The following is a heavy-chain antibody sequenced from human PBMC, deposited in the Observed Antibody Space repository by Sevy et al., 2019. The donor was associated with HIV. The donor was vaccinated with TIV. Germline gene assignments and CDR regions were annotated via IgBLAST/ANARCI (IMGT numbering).Heavy chain of an antibody. J-gene: IGHJ4*02. V-gene: IGHV1-18*01. D-gene: IGHD3-22*01. Sequence: ASVKVSCKASGYIFTSYGISWVRQAPRQGLEWMGWINGNNGNTNYVQNFQGRVTMTTDTSTNTAYMELRSLRSDDTAVYYCARDGYDGSGYQRGLFDFWGQGTLVTVSS. CDR1: GYIFTSYG. CDR2: INGNNGNT. CDR3: ARDGYDGSGYQRGLFDF.